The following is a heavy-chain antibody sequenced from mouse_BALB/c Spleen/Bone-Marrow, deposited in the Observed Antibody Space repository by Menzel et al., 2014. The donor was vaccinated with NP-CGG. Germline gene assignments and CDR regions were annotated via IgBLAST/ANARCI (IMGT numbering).Heavy chain of an antibody. J-gene: IGHJ1*01. D-gene: IGHD1-1*01. CDR3: ALDGNYDIHWYFDV. CDR2: IRNKANGYTT. V-gene: IGHV7-3*02. CDR1: GFTFTDYY. Sequence: EVMLVESGGGLVQPGGSLRLSCATSGFTFTDYYMSWVRQPPGKALEWLGFIRNKANGYTTEYSASVKGRFTISRDNSQSILYLQMNILRTEDSATYYCALDGNYDIHWYFDVWGAGTTVTVSS.